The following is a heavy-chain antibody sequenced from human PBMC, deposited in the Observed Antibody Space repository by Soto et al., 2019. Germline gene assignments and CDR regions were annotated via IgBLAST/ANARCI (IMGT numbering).Heavy chain of an antibody. CDR1: GFTFSSYS. J-gene: IGHJ6*02. D-gene: IGHD3-22*01. V-gene: IGHV3-48*02. Sequence: EVQLVESGGGLVQPGGSLRLSCAASGFTFSSYSMNWVRQAPGKGLEWVSYISSSSSTIYYAYSVKGRFTISRDNAKTSLYLQMNSLRDEDTAVYYCARKNTYYYDSSGRMDVWGQGTTVTVSS. CDR3: ARKNTYYYDSSGRMDV. CDR2: ISSSSSTI.